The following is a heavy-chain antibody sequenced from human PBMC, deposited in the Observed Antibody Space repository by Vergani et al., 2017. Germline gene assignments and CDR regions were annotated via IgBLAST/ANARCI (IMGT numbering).Heavy chain of an antibody. Sequence: QVQLQESGPGLVKPSETLSLTCTVSGGSISSYYWSWIRQPPGKGLEWIGYIYYSGRTNYNPSLKSRVTISVDTSKNQFSLKLSSVTAADTAVYYCARDTSGMDVWGQGTTVTVSS. CDR3: ARDTSGMDV. D-gene: IGHD3-3*01. CDR2: IYYSGRT. J-gene: IGHJ6*02. CDR1: GGSISSYY. V-gene: IGHV4-59*01.